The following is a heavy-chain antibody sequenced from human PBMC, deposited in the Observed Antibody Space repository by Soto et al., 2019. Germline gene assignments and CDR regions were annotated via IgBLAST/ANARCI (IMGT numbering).Heavy chain of an antibody. V-gene: IGHV3-23*01. Sequence: GGSLRLSCAVSGITFRSHALSWVRQAPGKGLEWVSGISGSGADTHYADSVKGRFTISRDNSKNTLSLQMSSLRADDTAVYYCAKEYGGGPPMITSYFDNSGRGTLVTLPS. CDR1: GITFRSHA. J-gene: IGHJ4*02. CDR3: AKEYGGGPPMITSYFDN. CDR2: ISGSGADT. D-gene: IGHD3-16*01.